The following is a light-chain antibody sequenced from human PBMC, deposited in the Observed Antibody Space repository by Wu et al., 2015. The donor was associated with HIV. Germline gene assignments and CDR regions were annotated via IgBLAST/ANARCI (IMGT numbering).Light chain of an antibody. CDR1: QSVNNNY. CDR2: GAS. V-gene: IGKV3-20*01. CDR3: QQYVTGPLT. J-gene: IGKJ4*01. Sequence: EIVLTQSPGTLSLSPGERVTLSCRASQSVNNNYLAWYQQKPGQGPRLLIYGASSRATGIPDRFSGSGSGTDFTLTISRLEPEDFAVYYCQQYVTGPLTFGGGTKVEIK.